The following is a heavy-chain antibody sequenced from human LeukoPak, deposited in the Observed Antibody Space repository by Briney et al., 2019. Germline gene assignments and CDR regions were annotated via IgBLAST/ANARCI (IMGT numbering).Heavy chain of an antibody. CDR3: AKVPI. CDR1: GFTFSSYG. J-gene: IGHJ3*02. Sequence: GGSLRLSCAASGFTFSSYGMHWVRQAPGKGLEWVAVISYDGSNKYYADSVKGRFTISRDNSKNTLYLQVNSLRAEDTAVYYCAKVPIWGQGTMVTVSS. CDR2: ISYDGSNK. V-gene: IGHV3-30*18.